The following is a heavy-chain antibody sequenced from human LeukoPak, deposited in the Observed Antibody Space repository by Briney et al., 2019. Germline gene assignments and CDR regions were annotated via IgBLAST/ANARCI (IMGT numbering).Heavy chain of an antibody. CDR1: GGSISSGSYY. J-gene: IGHJ6*03. D-gene: IGHD5-18*01. CDR2: IYYSGST. Sequence: SETLSLTCTVSGGSISSGSYYWSWIRQPPGKGLEWIGYIYYSGSTNYNPSLKSRVTISVDTSKNQFSLKLSSVTAADTAVYYCARGGTAMASAWYYYYYMDVWGKGTTVTVSS. V-gene: IGHV4-61*01. CDR3: ARGGTAMASAWYYYYYMDV.